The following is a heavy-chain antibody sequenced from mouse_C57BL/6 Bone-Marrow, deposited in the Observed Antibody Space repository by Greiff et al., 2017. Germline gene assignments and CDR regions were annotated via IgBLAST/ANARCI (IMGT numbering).Heavy chain of an antibody. V-gene: IGHV7-1*01. J-gene: IGHJ4*01. Sequence: EVNVVESGGGLVQSGRSLRLSCATPGFTFSDFYMVWVRQAPAKGLEWIAASRNKAYDYTTEYSASVKGRSIVSRVTSQSNHYLQMHDLRADDTNIYYCARDASGKGCYCAMDYWGQGTSVTVSS. CDR1: GFTFSDFY. D-gene: IGHD1-3*01. CDR3: ARDASGKGCYCAMDY. CDR2: SRNKAYDYTT.